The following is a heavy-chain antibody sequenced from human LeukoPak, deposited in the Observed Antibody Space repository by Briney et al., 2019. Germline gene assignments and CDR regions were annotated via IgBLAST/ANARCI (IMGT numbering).Heavy chain of an antibody. V-gene: IGHV4-31*03. Sequence: SQTLSLTCTVSGGSISGGPYYWIWVPQHPGQGLVWIGYIYYSGSTYSNPSLKSRVTISTDTPKNQVSLNLSSATAAAAAVYYCARTMVRGGAATYLIEYWGQGTLVTVSS. D-gene: IGHD3-10*01. CDR3: ARTMVRGGAATYLIEY. CDR1: GGSISGGPYY. CDR2: IYYSGST. J-gene: IGHJ4*02.